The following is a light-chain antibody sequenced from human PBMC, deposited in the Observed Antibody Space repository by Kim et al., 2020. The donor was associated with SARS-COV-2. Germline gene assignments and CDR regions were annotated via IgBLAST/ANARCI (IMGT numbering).Light chain of an antibody. J-gene: IGKJ5*01. CDR2: GAS. V-gene: IGKV3-20*01. CDR3: QQYGNPPIT. CDR1: QSVSSNF. Sequence: SPVERATLSCRASQSVSSNFLAWYQQKPGQAPRLLIYGASTRATDIPDRFSGSESGTDFTLTISRLEPEDFAVYSCQQYGNPPITFGQGTRLEIK.